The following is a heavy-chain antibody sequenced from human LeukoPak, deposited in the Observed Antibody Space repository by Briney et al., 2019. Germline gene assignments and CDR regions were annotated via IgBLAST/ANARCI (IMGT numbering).Heavy chain of an antibody. CDR1: GGSISSSNYY. CDR2: IYYSGST. Sequence: SETLSLTCAVSGGSISSSNYYWGWIRQPPGKGLEWIGTIYYSGSTYYTPSLKSRVTISVDTSKNQFSLKLSSVTAADTAVYYCASALPFQLVHWGQGTLVTVSS. CDR3: ASALPFQLVH. J-gene: IGHJ4*02. V-gene: IGHV4-39*07. D-gene: IGHD6-13*01.